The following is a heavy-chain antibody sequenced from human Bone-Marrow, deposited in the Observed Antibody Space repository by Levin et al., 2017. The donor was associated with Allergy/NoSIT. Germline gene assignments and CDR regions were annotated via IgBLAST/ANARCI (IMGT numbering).Heavy chain of an antibody. CDR3: AKDDPHEGYCSGGSCYFPRGNWYDP. J-gene: IGHJ5*02. CDR1: GFTFSSYA. V-gene: IGHV3-23*01. Sequence: GGSLRLSCAASGFTFSSYAMSWVRQAPGKGLEWVSAISGSGGSTYYADSVKGRFTISRDNSKNTLYLQMNSLRAEDTAVYYCAKDDPHEGYCSGGSCYFPRGNWYDPWGQGTLVTVSS. CDR2: ISGSGGST. D-gene: IGHD2-15*01.